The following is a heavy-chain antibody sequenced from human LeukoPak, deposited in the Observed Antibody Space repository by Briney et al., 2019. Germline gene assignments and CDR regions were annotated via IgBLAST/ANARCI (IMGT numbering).Heavy chain of an antibody. V-gene: IGHV3-23*01. Sequence: GGSLRLSCAASGFTFSSYAMSWVRQAPGKGLEWVSAISGSGGSTYYADSVKGRFTISRDNSKNTLYPQMNSLRAEDTAVYYCAVGGGGRRGYYYYYGMDVWGQGTTVTVSS. CDR2: ISGSGGST. J-gene: IGHJ6*02. CDR3: AVGGGGRRGYYYYYGMDV. D-gene: IGHD2-15*01. CDR1: GFTFSSYA.